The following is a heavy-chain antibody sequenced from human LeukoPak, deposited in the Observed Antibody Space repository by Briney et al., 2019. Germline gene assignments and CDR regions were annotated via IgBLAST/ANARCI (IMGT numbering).Heavy chain of an antibody. CDR3: ARGSAVATIIAPFDY. D-gene: IGHD5-12*01. V-gene: IGHV4-61*02. Sequence: SETLSLTCTVSGGSISSGSYYWSWIRQPAGKGLEWIGRIYTSGSTNYNPSLKSRVTISVDTSKNQFSLKLSSVTAADTAVYYCARGSAVATIIAPFDYWGQGTLVTVSS. J-gene: IGHJ4*02. CDR2: IYTSGST. CDR1: GGSISSGSYY.